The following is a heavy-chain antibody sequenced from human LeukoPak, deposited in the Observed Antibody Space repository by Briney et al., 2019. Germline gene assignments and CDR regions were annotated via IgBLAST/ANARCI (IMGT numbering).Heavy chain of an antibody. D-gene: IGHD5-18*01. J-gene: IGHJ4*02. CDR1: GFTFSSYA. Sequence: QPGGSLRLSCAAPGFTFSSYAMSWVRQAPGKGLEWVSAISGSGGSTYYADSVKCRFTISRDNSKNTLYLQMNSLRAEDTAVYYCAKDYGYSYGLGFDYWGQGTLVTVSS. CDR3: AKDYGYSYGLGFDY. CDR2: ISGSGGST. V-gene: IGHV3-23*01.